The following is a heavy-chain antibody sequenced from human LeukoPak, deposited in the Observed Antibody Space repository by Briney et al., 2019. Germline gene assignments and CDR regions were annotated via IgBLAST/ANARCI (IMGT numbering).Heavy chain of an antibody. CDR1: GGSLSGHY. J-gene: IGHJ4*02. CDR3: ASHRGDTYGPYHY. D-gene: IGHD5-18*01. Sequence: KPSETLSLTCAVYGGSLSGHYWSWIRQPPGKGLEWIGEINHSGSTNYNPSLKSRVTISVDTSNNQFSLKVNSVTAADTATYYCASHRGDTYGPYHYWGQGTLVTVSS. V-gene: IGHV4-34*01. CDR2: INHSGST.